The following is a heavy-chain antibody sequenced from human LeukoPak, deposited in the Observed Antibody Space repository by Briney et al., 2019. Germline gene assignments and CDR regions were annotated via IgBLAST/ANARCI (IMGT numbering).Heavy chain of an antibody. J-gene: IGHJ5*02. V-gene: IGHV4-38-2*02. CDR1: GYSISSGYY. Sequence: SETLSLTCTVSGYSISSGYYWGWIRQPPGKGLEWIGSIYHSGSTYYNPSLKSRVTISVDTSKNQFSLKLSSVTAADTAVYYWGENLARVPKVNWFDPWGQGTLVTVSS. CDR3: GENLARVPKVNWFDP. D-gene: IGHD2-2*01. CDR2: IYHSGST.